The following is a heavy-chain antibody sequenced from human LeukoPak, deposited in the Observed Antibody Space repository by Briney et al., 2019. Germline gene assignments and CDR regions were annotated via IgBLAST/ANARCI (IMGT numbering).Heavy chain of an antibody. CDR1: GFTFSSYA. CDR3: ARETGSTVGSTDFDY. J-gene: IGHJ4*02. V-gene: IGHV3-30-3*01. Sequence: GGSLRLSCAASGFTFSSYAMHWVRQAPGKGLEWVAVISYDGSNKYYADSVKGRFTISRDNSKNTLYLQMNSLRAEDTAVYYCARETGSTVGSTDFDYWGQGTLVTVSS. D-gene: IGHD4-17*01. CDR2: ISYDGSNK.